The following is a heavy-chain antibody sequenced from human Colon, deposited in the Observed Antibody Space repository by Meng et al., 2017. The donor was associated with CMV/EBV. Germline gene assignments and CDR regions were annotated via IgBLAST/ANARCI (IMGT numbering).Heavy chain of an antibody. CDR3: ARDSNLSGLAY. CDR1: GADITSYS. CDR2: VYISGNT. V-gene: IGHV4-4*07. D-gene: IGHD3-10*01. J-gene: IGHJ4*02. Sequence: LRARCPGPVKPAAPLALPCTVSGADITSYSWSWIRQPAGRGLEWIGRVYISGNTNYNPSLKSRVTMSIDTSKNQLSLNIRSVTAADTAVYYCARDSNLSGLAYWGQGTLVTVSS.